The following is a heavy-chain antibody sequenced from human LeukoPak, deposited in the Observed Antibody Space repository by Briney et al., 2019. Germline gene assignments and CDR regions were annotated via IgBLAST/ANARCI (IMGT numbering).Heavy chain of an antibody. Sequence: PSETLSLTCAVYGGPFSGYYWSWIRQPPGKGLEWIGEINHSGSTNYNPSLKSRVTISVDTSKNQFSLKLSSVTAADTAVYYCVREDGYNGMDVWGQGTTVTVSS. J-gene: IGHJ6*02. V-gene: IGHV4-34*01. CDR3: VREDGYNGMDV. CDR1: GGPFSGYY. CDR2: INHSGST.